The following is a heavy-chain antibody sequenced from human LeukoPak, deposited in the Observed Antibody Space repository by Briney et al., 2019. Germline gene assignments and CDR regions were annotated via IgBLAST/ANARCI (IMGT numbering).Heavy chain of an antibody. CDR2: INSDGSST. J-gene: IGHJ6*02. CDR3: ARDQSYTIFGVVIENGMDV. Sequence: GGSLRLSCAASGFTFSSYWMHWVRQAPGKGLVWVSRINSDGSSTSYADSVKGRFTISRDNAKNTLYLQMNSLRAEDTAVYYCARDQSYTIFGVVIENGMDVWGQGTTVTVSS. V-gene: IGHV3-74*01. CDR1: GFTFSSYW. D-gene: IGHD3-3*01.